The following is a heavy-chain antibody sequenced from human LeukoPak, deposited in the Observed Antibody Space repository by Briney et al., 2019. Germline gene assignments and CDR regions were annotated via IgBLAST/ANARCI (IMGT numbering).Heavy chain of an antibody. J-gene: IGHJ6*02. Sequence: SGGSLRLSCAASGFTFSSYAMHWVRQAPGKGLEWVAVISYDGSNKYYADSVKGRFTISRDNSKNTLYLQMNSLRAEDTAVYYCARAPRGYGDCPCMDVWGQGTTVTVSS. V-gene: IGHV3-30-3*01. CDR1: GFTFSSYA. CDR2: ISYDGSNK. CDR3: ARAPRGYGDCPCMDV. D-gene: IGHD4-17*01.